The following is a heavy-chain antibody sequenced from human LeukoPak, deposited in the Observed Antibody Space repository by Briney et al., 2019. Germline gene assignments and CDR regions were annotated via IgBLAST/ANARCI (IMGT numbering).Heavy chain of an antibody. V-gene: IGHV4-59*01. CDR3: ARVNTEGSADY. D-gene: IGHD6-19*01. J-gene: IGHJ4*02. CDR1: GVSISSYY. Sequence: SETLSLTCTVSGVSISSYYWSWIRHPPGKGLEWIGFIYYSGTANYNPSLKSRVTISVDTSKNQFSLKLTSVTAADTAVYYCARVNTEGSADYWGQGTLVTVSS. CDR2: IYYSGTA.